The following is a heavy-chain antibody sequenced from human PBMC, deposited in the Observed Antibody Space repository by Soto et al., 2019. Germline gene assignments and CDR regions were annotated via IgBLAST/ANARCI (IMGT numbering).Heavy chain of an antibody. D-gene: IGHD3-3*01. CDR3: ARDRFLEWLQHNWFDP. CDR1: GYTFTSYD. CDR2: MNPNSGNT. Sequence: GASVKVSCKASGYTFTSYDINWVRQATGQGLEWMGWMNPNSGNTGYAQKFQGRVTMTRNTSISTAYMELSSLRSEDTAVYYCARDRFLEWLQHNWFDPWGQGTLVTVSS. V-gene: IGHV1-8*01. J-gene: IGHJ5*02.